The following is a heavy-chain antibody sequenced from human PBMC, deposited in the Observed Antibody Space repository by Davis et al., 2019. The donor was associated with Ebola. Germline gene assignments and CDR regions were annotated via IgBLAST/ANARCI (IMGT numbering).Heavy chain of an antibody. V-gene: IGHV3-48*02. J-gene: IGHJ3*02. Sequence: GESLKISCAVSGFTFSSYSMNWVRQAPGKGLEWLSYISSSRRTIYYADSVKGRFTISRDNAKNSLYLQMNSLRDEDTAVYYCARGSGYSYGYEAFDIWGQGTMVTVSS. CDR2: ISSSRRTI. CDR3: ARGSGYSYGYEAFDI. CDR1: GFTFSSYS. D-gene: IGHD5-18*01.